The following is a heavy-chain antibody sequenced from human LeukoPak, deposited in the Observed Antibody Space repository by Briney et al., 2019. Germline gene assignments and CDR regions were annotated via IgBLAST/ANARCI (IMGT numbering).Heavy chain of an antibody. D-gene: IGHD4-11*01. J-gene: IGHJ4*02. CDR2: IYYSGST. CDR1: GGSISSSSYY. Sequence: SETLSLTCTVSGGSISSSSYYWGWIRQPPGKGLEWIGSIYYSGSTNYNPSLKSRVTISVDTSKNQFSLKLSSVTAADTAVYYCARTDYSNYPSFDYWGQGTLLTVSS. V-gene: IGHV4-39*01. CDR3: ARTDYSNYPSFDY.